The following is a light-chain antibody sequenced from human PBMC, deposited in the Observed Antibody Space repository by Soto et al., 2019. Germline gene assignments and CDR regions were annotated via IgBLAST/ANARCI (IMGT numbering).Light chain of an antibody. V-gene: IGKV3-20*01. Sequence: EIVLTQSPGTLSLSPGETATLSCRASQTVNSDYLAWFQQRPGQAPRLLIFATSRRATDIPDRFSGSRSGTDFTLTISRLEPEDFAVYYCQQYVSSPYSFGQGTKLEIK. CDR3: QQYVSSPYS. CDR2: ATS. CDR1: QTVNSDY. J-gene: IGKJ2*03.